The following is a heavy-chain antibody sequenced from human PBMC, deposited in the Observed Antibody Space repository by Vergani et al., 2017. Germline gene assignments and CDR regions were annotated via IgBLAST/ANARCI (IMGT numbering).Heavy chain of an antibody. Sequence: QLQLQQWGAGLLKPSETLSLTCAVYGGSFSGYYWSWIRQPPGKGLEWIGEINHSGSTHYNPSLKSRVTISVDTSKNQFSLKLSSVTAADTAVYYCARKRAYGAYHRWFDPWGQGTLVTVSS. D-gene: IGHD4-17*01. J-gene: IGHJ5*02. CDR1: GGSFSGYY. V-gene: IGHV4-34*01. CDR2: INHSGST. CDR3: ARKRAYGAYHRWFDP.